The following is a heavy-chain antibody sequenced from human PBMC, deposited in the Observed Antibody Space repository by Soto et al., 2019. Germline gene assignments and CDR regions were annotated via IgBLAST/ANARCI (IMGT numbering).Heavy chain of an antibody. J-gene: IGHJ4*02. CDR3: ARSPEATVTAFDY. CDR1: GGSISSGGYY. CDR2: IYYSGST. V-gene: IGHV4-31*03. Sequence: QVQLQESGPGLVKPSQTLSLTCTVSGGSISSGGYYWSWIRQHPGKGLEWIGYIYYSGSTYYNPSLKSRVTISVDTSKTRFSLKLSSVPAADTAVYYCARSPEATVTAFDYWGQGTLVTVSS. D-gene: IGHD4-17*01.